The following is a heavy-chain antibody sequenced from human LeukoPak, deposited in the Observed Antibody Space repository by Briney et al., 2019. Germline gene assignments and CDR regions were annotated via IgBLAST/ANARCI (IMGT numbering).Heavy chain of an antibody. Sequence: SETLSLTCTVSGGSISSYYWSWIRQPPGKGLEWIGYIYYSGSTNYNPPLKSRVTISVDTPKNQFSLKLSSVTAADTAVYYCARSNYYDSSGFGYWGQGTLVTVSS. CDR3: ARSNYYDSSGFGY. CDR2: IYYSGST. D-gene: IGHD3-22*01. V-gene: IGHV4-59*01. CDR1: GGSISSYY. J-gene: IGHJ4*02.